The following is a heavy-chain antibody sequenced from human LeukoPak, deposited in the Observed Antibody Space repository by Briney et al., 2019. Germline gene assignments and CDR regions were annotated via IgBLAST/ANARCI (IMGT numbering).Heavy chain of an antibody. Sequence: ASLRLSCAASGFTFSSYGMSWVRQAPGTGLGWVSAITGCGASRFYADSVKDRFTISRDNSMNALYLQMNSLRAGDTAVYYCAKRDSSGSFYFDHWGQGTLVTVSS. CDR2: ITGCGASR. D-gene: IGHD3-22*01. CDR1: GFTFSSYG. J-gene: IGHJ4*02. V-gene: IGHV3-23*01. CDR3: AKRDSSGSFYFDH.